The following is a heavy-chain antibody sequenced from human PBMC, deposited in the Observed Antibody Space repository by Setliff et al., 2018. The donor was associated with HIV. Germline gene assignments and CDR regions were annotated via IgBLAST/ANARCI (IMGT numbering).Heavy chain of an antibody. CDR3: AGSMGYFVKAD. CDR1: GFTFSTYA. V-gene: IGHV3-20*04. Sequence: PGGSLRLSCAASGFTFSTYAMSWVRQGQGKGLEWVSGINWNGGSTDYADSVKGRFIISRDNAKNSVFLQMNSLRGEDTAIYYCAGSMGYFVKADWGQGILVTVSS. D-gene: IGHD6-13*01. J-gene: IGHJ4*02. CDR2: INWNGGST.